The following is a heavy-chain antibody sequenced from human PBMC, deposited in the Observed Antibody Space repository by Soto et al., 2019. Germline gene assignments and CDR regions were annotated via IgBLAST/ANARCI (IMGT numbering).Heavy chain of an antibody. CDR2: ISIGARSI. CDR3: ATRSSDYYFY. D-gene: IGHD4-17*01. CDR1: GLTLSNFE. V-gene: IGHV3-48*03. J-gene: IGHJ4*02. Sequence: GGSLSLSCAASGLTLSNFETDWVRQAPGKGLEWIAYISIGARSIHYADSVRGRLTISRDDAENSVFLQMDRLSAEDTAVYFCATRSSDYYFYWGQGALVTVSS.